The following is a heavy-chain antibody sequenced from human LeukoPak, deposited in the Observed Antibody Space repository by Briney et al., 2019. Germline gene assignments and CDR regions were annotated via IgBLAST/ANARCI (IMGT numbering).Heavy chain of an antibody. V-gene: IGHV4-34*01. D-gene: IGHD3-10*01. CDR2: INHSGST. CDR3: AKSNGYGLVDI. J-gene: IGHJ3*02. CDR1: GGSFSGYY. Sequence: SETLSLTCAVYGGSFSGYYWSWIRQPPGKGLEWIGEINHSGSTNYNPSHKSRVTISVDTSKNQFSLKLNSVTAADTAVYYCAKSNGYGLVDIWGQGTMVTVSS.